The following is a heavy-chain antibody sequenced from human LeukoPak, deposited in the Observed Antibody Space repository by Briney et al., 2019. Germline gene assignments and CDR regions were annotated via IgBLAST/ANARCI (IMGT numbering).Heavy chain of an antibody. V-gene: IGHV4-34*01. CDR2: INHSGST. D-gene: IGHD6-6*01. J-gene: IGHJ6*03. CDR3: ARAISSSSGGYYYYYMDV. Sequence: SETLSLTCAVYGGSFSGYYWSWIRQPPGKGLEWIGEINHSGSTNYNPSLKSRVTISVDTSKNQFSLKLSSVTAADTAVYYCARAISSSSGGYYYYYMDVWGKGTTVTVSS. CDR1: GGSFSGYY.